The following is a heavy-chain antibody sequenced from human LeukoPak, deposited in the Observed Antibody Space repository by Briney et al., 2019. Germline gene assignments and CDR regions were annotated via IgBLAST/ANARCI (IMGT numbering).Heavy chain of an antibody. D-gene: IGHD2-2*01. J-gene: IGHJ4*02. CDR1: GGSISSYY. CDR2: IYYSGST. Sequence: SETLSLTCTVSGGSISSYYWSWIRQPPGKGLEWIGYIYYSGSTNYNPSLKSRVTISVDTSKNQFSLRLSSVTAADTAVYYCARVAPGVVPAAMPDYWGQGTLVTVSS. CDR3: ARVAPGVVPAAMPDY. V-gene: IGHV4-59*01.